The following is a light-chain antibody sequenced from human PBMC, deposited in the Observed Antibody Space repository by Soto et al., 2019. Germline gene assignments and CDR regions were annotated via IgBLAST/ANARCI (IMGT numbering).Light chain of an antibody. V-gene: IGKV1-12*01. CDR1: QGIDNW. Sequence: DIHMTQSPSSLSASVGDRVTITCRASQGIDNWLACYQQKPGKAPKLLIYAASSLQSGVPPRFSGSGSGTDFTLAICSLQPEDSATYYCLQDINYPWTFGQGTKVDI. J-gene: IGKJ1*01. CDR3: LQDINYPWT. CDR2: AAS.